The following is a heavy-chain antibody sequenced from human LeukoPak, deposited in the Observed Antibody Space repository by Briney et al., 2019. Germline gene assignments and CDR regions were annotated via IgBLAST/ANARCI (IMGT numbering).Heavy chain of an antibody. J-gene: IGHJ4*02. CDR3: AKDSVAVPAARGFGSRRVFDY. Sequence: RPGGSLRLSCAASGFTFSSYAMSWVRQAPGKGLEWVSAISGSGGSTYYADSVKGRFTISRDNSKNTLYLQMNSPRAEDTAVYYCAKDSVAVPAARGFGSRRVFDYWGQGTLVTVSS. D-gene: IGHD2-2*01. CDR2: ISGSGGST. CDR1: GFTFSSYA. V-gene: IGHV3-23*01.